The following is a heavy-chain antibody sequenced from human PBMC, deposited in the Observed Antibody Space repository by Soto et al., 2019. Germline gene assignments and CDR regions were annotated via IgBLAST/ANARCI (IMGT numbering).Heavy chain of an antibody. CDR2: INPSGGST. D-gene: IGHD6-19*01. V-gene: IGHV1-46*01. CDR3: ARDFGRALAATYIFDY. J-gene: IGHJ4*02. Sequence: ASVKVSCKXSGYTFTTHYMQWVRQAPGQGLEWMGVINPSGGSTSYAQKFQGRVTVTRDTSTSTVYMELSSLRSEDTAVYYCARDFGRALAATYIFDYWGQGTLVTVSS. CDR1: GYTFTTHY.